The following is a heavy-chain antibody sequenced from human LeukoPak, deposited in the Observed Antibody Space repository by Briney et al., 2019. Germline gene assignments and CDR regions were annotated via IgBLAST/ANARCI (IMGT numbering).Heavy chain of an antibody. Sequence: GGSLRLSCAASGFTFSSYAMHWVRQAPGKGLEWVAVISYDGSNKYYADSVKGRFTISRDNSKNTLYLQMNSLRAEDTAVYYCARMNYVSSGWGAPFDYWGQGTLVTVSS. J-gene: IGHJ4*02. V-gene: IGHV3-30-3*01. D-gene: IGHD1-7*01. CDR1: GFTFSSYA. CDR3: ARMNYVSSGWGAPFDY. CDR2: ISYDGSNK.